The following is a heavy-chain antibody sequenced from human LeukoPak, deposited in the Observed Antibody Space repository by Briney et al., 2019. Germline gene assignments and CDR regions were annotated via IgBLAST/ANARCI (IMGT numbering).Heavy chain of an antibody. CDR2: IYYSGST. CDR3: ARHRMVLGDVPGSITIFGVVTRGVGWFDP. D-gene: IGHD3-3*01. Sequence: PSETLSLTCTVSGGSISSSSYYWGWIRQPPGKGLEWIGSIYYSGSTYYNPSLKSRVTISVDTSKNQFSLKLSSVTAADTAVYYCARHRMVLGDVPGSITIFGVVTRGVGWFDPWGQGTLVTVSS. CDR1: GGSISSSSYY. J-gene: IGHJ5*02. V-gene: IGHV4-39*01.